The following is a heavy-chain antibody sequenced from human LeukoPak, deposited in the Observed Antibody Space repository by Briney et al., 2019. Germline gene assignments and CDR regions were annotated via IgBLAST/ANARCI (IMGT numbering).Heavy chain of an antibody. CDR1: GFTVSSNY. V-gene: IGHV3-66*01. D-gene: IGHD1-26*01. CDR2: IYSGGST. J-gene: IGHJ4*02. CDR3: AREYSGSYSGYYFDY. Sequence: GGSLRLSCAASGFTVSSNYMSWVRQAPGKGLEWVSVIYSGGSTYYADSVKGRFTISRDNSKNTLYLQMNSLRAEDTAVYYCAREYSGSYSGYYFDYWGQGTLVTVSS.